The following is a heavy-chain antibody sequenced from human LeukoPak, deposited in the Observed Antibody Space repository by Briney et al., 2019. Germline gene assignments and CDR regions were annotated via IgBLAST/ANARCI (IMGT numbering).Heavy chain of an antibody. Sequence: PSETLSLTCTVSGGSISSSSYYWGWIRQPPGKGLEWIGSIYYSGSTYYNPSLKNRVTISVDTSKNQFSLKLSSVTAADTAVYYCASRDSSGRNPWGQGTLVTVSS. CDR2: IYYSGST. V-gene: IGHV4-39*07. J-gene: IGHJ5*02. D-gene: IGHD3-22*01. CDR3: ASRDSSGRNP. CDR1: GGSISSSSYY.